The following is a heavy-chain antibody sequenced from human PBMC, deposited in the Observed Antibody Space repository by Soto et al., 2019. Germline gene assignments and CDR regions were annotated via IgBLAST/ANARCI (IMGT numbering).Heavy chain of an antibody. CDR1: GYTFSDYY. Sequence: QAQLVQSGAEVKKPGASVTVSCKASGYTFSDYYLHWVRQAPGQGPEWMGWINPNGGATKFARKFQGRVTMTRDTSVRTAFMELNRLKFDDTAVYYCARESGGATATLDYYYFYMDVWGKGTTVTVSS. J-gene: IGHJ6*03. D-gene: IGHD5-12*01. CDR2: INPNGGAT. CDR3: ARESGGATATLDYYYFYMDV. V-gene: IGHV1-2*02.